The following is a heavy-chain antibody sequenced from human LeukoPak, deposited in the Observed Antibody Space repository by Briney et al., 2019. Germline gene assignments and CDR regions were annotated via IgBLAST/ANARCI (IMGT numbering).Heavy chain of an antibody. CDR2: IYPGDSDT. V-gene: IGHV5-51*01. CDR3: ARHTSSLAGDV. Sequence: GESLKISCKGSGYNFSKSWIGWVRQMPGKGLEWMGIIYPGDSDTRYSPFFQGQVTISADKSINTAYLQWSSLKASDTAMYYCARHTSSLAGDVWGKGTTVTVSS. J-gene: IGHJ6*04. D-gene: IGHD6-13*01. CDR1: GYNFSKSW.